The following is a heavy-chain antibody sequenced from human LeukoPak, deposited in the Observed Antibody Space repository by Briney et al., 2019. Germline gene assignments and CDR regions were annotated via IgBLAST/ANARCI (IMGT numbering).Heavy chain of an antibody. CDR3: ARVGANYYYAMDV. Sequence: GGPLQISSHVSGSRFTFYWIGWGRRRPGKGVGGRGIIYPGDSDPSYSPSFQGQVTISAAKSISTAYLQWSSLKASDTAMYYCARVGANYYYAMDVWGQGTTVTVSS. D-gene: IGHD3-10*01. CDR1: GSRFTFYW. V-gene: IGHV5-51*01. CDR2: IYPGDSDP. J-gene: IGHJ6*02.